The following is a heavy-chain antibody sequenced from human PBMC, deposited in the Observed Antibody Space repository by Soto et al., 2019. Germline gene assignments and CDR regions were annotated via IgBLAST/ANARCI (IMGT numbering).Heavy chain of an antibody. CDR3: ARDTPHVLPFLEWLTPSYYGMDV. J-gene: IGHJ6*02. Sequence: ASVKVSCKASGYTFTSYGISWVRQAPGQGLEWMGWISAYNGNTNYAQKLQGRVTMTTDTSTSTAYMELRSLRSDDTAVYYCARDTPHVLPFLEWLTPSYYGMDVWGHGTTVTVSS. D-gene: IGHD3-3*01. CDR2: ISAYNGNT. V-gene: IGHV1-18*04. CDR1: GYTFTSYG.